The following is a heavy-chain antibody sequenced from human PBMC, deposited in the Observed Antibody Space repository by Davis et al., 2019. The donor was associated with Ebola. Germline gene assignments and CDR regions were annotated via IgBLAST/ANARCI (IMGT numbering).Heavy chain of an antibody. V-gene: IGHV3-64D*06. J-gene: IGHJ6*03. CDR1: GFTFSSYA. CDR2: ISSNGGST. CDR3: VNPGTGGTYRWGYYMDV. D-gene: IGHD3-16*01. Sequence: PGGSLRLSCSASGFTFSSYAMHWVRQAPGKGLEYVSAISSNGGSTYYADSVKGRFTISRDNSKNTLYLQMSSLRAEDTAVYYCVNPGTGGTYRWGYYMDVWGKGTTVTVSS.